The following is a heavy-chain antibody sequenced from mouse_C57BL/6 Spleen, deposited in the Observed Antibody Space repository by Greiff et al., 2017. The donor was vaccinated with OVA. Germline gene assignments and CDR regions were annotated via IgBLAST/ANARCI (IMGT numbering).Heavy chain of an antibody. D-gene: IGHD1-1*01. CDR3: ARGHLLLRYWYFDV. CDR2: IYPGSGST. Sequence: QVHVKQPGAELVKPGASVKMSCKASGYTFTSYWITWVKQRPGQGLEWIGDIYPGSGSTNYNEKFKSKATLTVDTSSSTAYMQLSSLTSEDSAVYDCARGHLLLRYWYFDVWGTGTTVTVSS. J-gene: IGHJ1*03. V-gene: IGHV1-55*01. CDR1: GYTFTSYW.